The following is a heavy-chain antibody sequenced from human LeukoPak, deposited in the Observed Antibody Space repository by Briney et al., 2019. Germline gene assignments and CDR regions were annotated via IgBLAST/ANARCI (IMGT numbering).Heavy chain of an antibody. CDR3: AKDSRIPAGGTEPSDY. CDR1: GFTFSNYA. Sequence: GGSLRLSCAASGFTFSNYAMHWVRQAPGKGLEWVAVISYDGNNKVYADSVKGRFTISRDNSKNTLYLQMNSLRAEDTAVYYCAKDSRIPAGGTEPSDYWGQGTLVTVSS. CDR2: ISYDGNNK. D-gene: IGHD6-13*01. J-gene: IGHJ4*02. V-gene: IGHV3-30*18.